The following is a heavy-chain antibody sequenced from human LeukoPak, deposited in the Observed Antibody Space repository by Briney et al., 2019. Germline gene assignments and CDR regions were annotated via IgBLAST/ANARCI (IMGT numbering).Heavy chain of an antibody. J-gene: IGHJ4*02. CDR1: GYTFTGYY. Sequence: GASVKVSCKASGYTFTGYYMHWVRQAPGQGLEWMGWINPNGGGTKYAQKFQGRVSMTRDTSISTAYMQLSRLTSDDTAVYFCARDGGFYYDSGGYNIWGQGTLVTVSS. V-gene: IGHV1-2*02. D-gene: IGHD3-22*01. CDR2: INPNGGGT. CDR3: ARDGGFYYDSGGYNI.